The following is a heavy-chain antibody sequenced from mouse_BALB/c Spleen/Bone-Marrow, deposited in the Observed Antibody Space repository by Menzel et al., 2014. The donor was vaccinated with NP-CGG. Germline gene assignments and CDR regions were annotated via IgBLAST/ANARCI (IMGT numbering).Heavy chain of an antibody. CDR2: IWAGGST. CDR3: ARKDYGSRGGYFDV. CDR1: GFPLXSYG. V-gene: IGHV2-9*02. Sequence: VQLVESGPGLVAPSQSLSITCTVSGFPLXSYGVHWVRQPPGKGLEWLGLIWAGGSTNYNSALMSRLSISNDNSKSQVFLKMNSLQTDDTAMYYYARKDYGSRGGYFDVWGAGTTVTVSS. D-gene: IGHD1-1*01. J-gene: IGHJ1*01.